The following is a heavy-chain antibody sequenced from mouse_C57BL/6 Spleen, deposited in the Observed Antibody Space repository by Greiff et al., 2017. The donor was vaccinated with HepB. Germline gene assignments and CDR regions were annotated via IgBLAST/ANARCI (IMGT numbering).Heavy chain of an antibody. D-gene: IGHD2-4*01. CDR2: INPSTGGT. V-gene: IGHV1-42*01. CDR1: GYSFTGYY. CDR3: ARRYYDYDEGY. J-gene: IGHJ2*01. Sequence: LVESGPELVKPGASVKISCKASGYSFTGYYMNWVKQSPEKSLEWIGEINPSTGGTTYNQKFKAKATLTVDKSSSTAYMQLKSLTSEDSAVYYCARRYYDYDEGYWGQGTTLTVSS.